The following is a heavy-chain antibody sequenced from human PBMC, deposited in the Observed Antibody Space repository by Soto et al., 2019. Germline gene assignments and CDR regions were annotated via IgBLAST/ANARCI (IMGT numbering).Heavy chain of an antibody. J-gene: IGHJ6*02. D-gene: IGHD4-17*01. V-gene: IGHV1-2*04. Sequence: GASVKVSCKASGYTFTGYYMHWVRQAPGQGLEWMGWINPNSGGTNYAQKFQGWVTMTRDTSISTAYMELSRLRSDDTAVYYCARDLLSHDYGDYYYGMDVWGQGTTVTVSS. CDR3: ARDLLSHDYGDYYYGMDV. CDR1: GYTFTGYY. CDR2: INPNSGGT.